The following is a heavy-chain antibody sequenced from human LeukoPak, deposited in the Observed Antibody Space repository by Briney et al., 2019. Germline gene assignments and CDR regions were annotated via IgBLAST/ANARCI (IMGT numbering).Heavy chain of an antibody. J-gene: IGHJ5*02. Sequence: SETLSLTCTVSGGSISSYYWSWIRQPPGKGLELIGYIYYSGSTNYNPSLKSRVTISVDTSKNQFSLKLSSVTAADTAVYYCARIEVLCSSTSCPRWFDPWGQGTLVTVSS. CDR2: IYYSGST. V-gene: IGHV4-59*01. D-gene: IGHD2-2*01. CDR3: ARIEVLCSSTSCPRWFDP. CDR1: GGSISSYY.